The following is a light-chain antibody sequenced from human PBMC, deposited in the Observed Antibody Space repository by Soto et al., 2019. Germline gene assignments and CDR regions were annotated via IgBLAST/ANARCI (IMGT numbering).Light chain of an antibody. CDR1: QSIRNW. CDR2: GAS. CDR3: QPYNAFPWP. V-gene: IGKV1-5*01. J-gene: IGKJ1*01. Sequence: DIQRTEAPCTGSASGCGRVTFPCRASQSIRNWLAWYQDKPGKAPKLLIYGASSLESGVPSSLSGSGSGPDFTPTIAGLQPDDFATYYCQPYNAFPWPFGQGTKVDIK.